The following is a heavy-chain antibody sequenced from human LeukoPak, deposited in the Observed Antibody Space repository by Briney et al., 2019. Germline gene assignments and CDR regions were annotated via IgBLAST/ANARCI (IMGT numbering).Heavy chain of an antibody. CDR2: IYYSGST. V-gene: IGHV4-39*01. J-gene: IGHJ4*02. CDR1: GDSISSSSYY. CDR3: ARLIPLRYYDSSGYFDY. D-gene: IGHD3-22*01. Sequence: SETLSLTCTVSGDSISSSSYYWGWIRQPPGNGLEWIGSIYYSGSTYYNPSLKSRVTISVDTSKNQFSLKLSSVTAADTAVFYCARLIPLRYYDSSGYFDYWGQGTLLTVSS.